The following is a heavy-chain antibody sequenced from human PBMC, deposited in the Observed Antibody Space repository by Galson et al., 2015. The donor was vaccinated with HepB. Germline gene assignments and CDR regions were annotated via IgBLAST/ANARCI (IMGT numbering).Heavy chain of an antibody. D-gene: IGHD5-12*01. J-gene: IGHJ4*02. Sequence: SLRLSCAASGFTLNSYAMSWVRQAPGKGLEWVSEISGTGANTYYADSVRGRFTVSRDNSRNTLYLQMNSLRTEDTARYYCARDGYNRVPFDYRGQGTLVAVSS. V-gene: IGHV3-23*01. CDR3: ARDGYNRVPFDY. CDR2: ISGTGANT. CDR1: GFTLNSYA.